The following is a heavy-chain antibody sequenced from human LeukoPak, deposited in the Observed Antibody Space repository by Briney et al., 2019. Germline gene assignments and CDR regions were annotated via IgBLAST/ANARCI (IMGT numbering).Heavy chain of an antibody. CDR2: IKANSGDT. D-gene: IGHD5-24*01. CDR1: GYIFTAYY. CDR3: TRVGDGYPY. V-gene: IGHV1-2*02. Sequence: ASVTVSCKASGYIFTAYYLHWVRQAPGQGPEWMGWIKANSGDTNYAQKFQGRVTMTRDTSISTVYMELSRLTSDDTAVYYCTRVGDGYPYWGQGTLATVSS. J-gene: IGHJ4*02.